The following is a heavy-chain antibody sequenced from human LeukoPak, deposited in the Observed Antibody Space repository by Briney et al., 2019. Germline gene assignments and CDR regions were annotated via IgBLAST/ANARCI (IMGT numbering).Heavy chain of an antibody. CDR3: AREGSSSWFVNS. CDR2: ISGSAGTT. CDR1: GFTLSDFN. J-gene: IGHJ4*02. Sequence: GGSRKLSWEASGFTLSDFNMSGFRQAPGKGRGWVSYISGSAGTTYYAASVKGRFTSSRDNAKNSLYLQMNSLRAEDTAVYYCAREGSSSWFVNSWGQGTLVTVSS. V-gene: IGHV3-11*01. D-gene: IGHD6-13*01.